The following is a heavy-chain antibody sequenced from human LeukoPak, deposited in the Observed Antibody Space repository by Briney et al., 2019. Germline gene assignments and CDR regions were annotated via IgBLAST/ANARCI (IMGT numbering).Heavy chain of an antibody. Sequence: SETLSLTCAVYGGSFSGYYWSWIRQPPEKGLEWIGEINHSGSTNYNPSLKSRVTISVDTSKNQFSLKLSSVTAADTAVYYCARGHYGYFDYWGQGTLVTVSS. V-gene: IGHV4-34*01. D-gene: IGHD3-16*01. CDR1: GGSFSGYY. CDR2: INHSGST. J-gene: IGHJ4*02. CDR3: ARGHYGYFDY.